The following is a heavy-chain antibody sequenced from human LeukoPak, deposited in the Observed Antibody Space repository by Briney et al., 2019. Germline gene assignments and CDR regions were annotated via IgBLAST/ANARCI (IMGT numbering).Heavy chain of an antibody. J-gene: IGHJ4*02. D-gene: IGHD3-22*01. CDR1: GFTFSYYT. CDR2: ISYDGSNE. Sequence: GRSLRLSCAASGFTFSYYTMHWVRQAPGKGLEWVAVISYDGSNEYYADSVKGRFTISRDNSKNMLYLQMNSLRVEDTAVYYCARVLNYYDSSGYYFSYWGQGTLVTVSS. CDR3: ARVLNYYDSSGYYFSY. V-gene: IGHV3-30-3*01.